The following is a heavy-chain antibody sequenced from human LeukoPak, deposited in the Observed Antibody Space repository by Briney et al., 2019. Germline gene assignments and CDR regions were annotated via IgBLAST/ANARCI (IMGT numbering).Heavy chain of an antibody. Sequence: SETLSLTCTVSGGSISSYYWSWIRQPAGKGLEWIGRIYTSGSTNYNPSLKSRVTISVDKSKNQFSLKLSPVTAADTAVYYCARETSSGYPYYFDYWGQGTLVTASS. CDR3: ARETSSGYPYYFDY. D-gene: IGHD3-22*01. V-gene: IGHV4-4*07. J-gene: IGHJ4*02. CDR1: GGSISSYY. CDR2: IYTSGST.